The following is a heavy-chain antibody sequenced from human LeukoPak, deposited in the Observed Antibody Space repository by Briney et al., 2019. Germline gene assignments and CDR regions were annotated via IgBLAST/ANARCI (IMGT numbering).Heavy chain of an antibody. Sequence: KPSETLSLTCTVSGGSISSSGYYWGWIRQPPGKGLEWIGSIYYSGSTYYNPSLKSRVTISVDTSKNQFSLKLSSVTAADTAVYYCARLRSLLWFGELNDWGQGTLVTVSS. CDR1: GGSISSSGYY. CDR2: IYYSGST. J-gene: IGHJ4*02. D-gene: IGHD3-10*01. CDR3: ARLRSLLWFGELND. V-gene: IGHV4-39*01.